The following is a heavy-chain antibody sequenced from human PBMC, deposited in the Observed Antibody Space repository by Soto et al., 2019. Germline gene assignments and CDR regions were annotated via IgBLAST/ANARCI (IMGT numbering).Heavy chain of an antibody. CDR3: ARDGEQAAAGTIYYYGMDV. D-gene: IGHD6-13*01. V-gene: IGHV1-18*04. Sequence: ASVKVSCKASGYTFTSYGISWVRQAPGQGREGMGWISAYNGNTNYAQKLQGRVTMTTDTSTSTADMELRRLRSDDTAVYYCARDGEQAAAGTIYYYGMDVWGQGTTVTVSS. CDR2: ISAYNGNT. CDR1: GYTFTSYG. J-gene: IGHJ6*02.